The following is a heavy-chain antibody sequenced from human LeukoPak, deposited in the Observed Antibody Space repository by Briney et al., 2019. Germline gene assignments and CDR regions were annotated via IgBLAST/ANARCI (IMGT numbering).Heavy chain of an antibody. CDR2: ISWNTGGI. V-gene: IGHV3-9*03. CDR3: AKDEFVASAFTGAFDI. CDR1: GFTFDNYA. Sequence: GGSLRLSCAASGFTFDNYAMHWVRPAPGKGLELVSGISWNTGGIGYADSVKGRFTISRDNAKNSLYLQMNSLRAEDMALYYCAKDEFVASAFTGAFDIWGQGTMVTVSS. J-gene: IGHJ3*02. D-gene: IGHD2-8*02.